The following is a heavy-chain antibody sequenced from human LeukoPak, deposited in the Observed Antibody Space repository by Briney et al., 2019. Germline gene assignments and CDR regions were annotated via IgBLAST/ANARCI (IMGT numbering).Heavy chain of an antibody. D-gene: IGHD2-15*01. CDR1: GFTFSSYG. J-gene: IGHJ6*02. Sequence: PGRSLRLSCAASGFTFSSYGMHWVRQAPGKGLEWVAVIWYDGSNKYYADSVKCRFTISRDNSKNTLYLQMNSLRAEDTAVYYCARDLMVVVAATPALDVWGQGTTVTVSS. CDR2: IWYDGSNK. V-gene: IGHV3-33*01. CDR3: ARDLMVVVAATPALDV.